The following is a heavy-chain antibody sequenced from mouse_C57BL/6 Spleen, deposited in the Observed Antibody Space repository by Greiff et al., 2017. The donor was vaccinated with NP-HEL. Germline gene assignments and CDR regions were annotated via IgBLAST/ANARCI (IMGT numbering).Heavy chain of an antibody. CDR3: ARYRLGHYFDY. J-gene: IGHJ2*01. CDR2: IDPNGGGT. V-gene: IGHV1-72*01. CDR1: GYTFTRYL. D-gene: IGHD4-1*01. Sequence: VQLQQPGAELVKPGASVRLSCKASGYTFTRYLMHWVKQRPGRGLEWIGRIDPNGGGTKYNEKFKTKATLTVDQPSSTASMQLSSLTSEDSAVYYCARYRLGHYFDYWGQGTTLTVSS.